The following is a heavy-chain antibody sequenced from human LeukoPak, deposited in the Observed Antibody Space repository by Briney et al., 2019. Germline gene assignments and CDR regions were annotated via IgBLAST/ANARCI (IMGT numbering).Heavy chain of an antibody. V-gene: IGHV1-69*05. D-gene: IGHD6-6*01. J-gene: IGHJ4*02. CDR3: APYADRYSSSSGGL. CDR2: IIPIFGTA. Sequence: ASVKVSCKASGGTFSSYAISWVRQAPGQGLEWMGGIIPIFGTANYAQKFQGRVTITTDESTSTAYMELSSLRSEDTAVYYCAPYADRYSSSSGGLWGQGTLVTVSS. CDR1: GGTFSSYA.